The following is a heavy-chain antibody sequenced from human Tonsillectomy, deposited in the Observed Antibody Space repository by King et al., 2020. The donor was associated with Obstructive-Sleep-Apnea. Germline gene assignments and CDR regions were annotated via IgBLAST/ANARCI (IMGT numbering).Heavy chain of an antibody. V-gene: IGHV5-51*01. CDR3: ARQRGSTGWYYAFDI. J-gene: IGHJ3*02. CDR1: GYSFTSYW. D-gene: IGHD6-19*01. CDR2: IHSGDSDT. Sequence: QLVQSGAEVKKPGESLKISCKGSGYSFTSYWIGWVRQMPGKGLEWMGIIHSGDSDTRYRPSFQGQVTFSVDKSISTAYLQWRRLKASDTAMYYCARQRGSTGWYYAFDIWGQGTMVTVSS.